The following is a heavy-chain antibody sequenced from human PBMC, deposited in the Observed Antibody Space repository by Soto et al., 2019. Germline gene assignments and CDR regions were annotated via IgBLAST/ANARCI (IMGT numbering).Heavy chain of an antibody. D-gene: IGHD3-16*01. J-gene: IGHJ4*02. Sequence: EVQLLESGGGLVQPGGSLRLSCAASGFNFSSYAMSWVRQAPGKGLEWFSAISGSGGSTYYADSVKGRFNISRDNSKNTLYLHMNRLRAEDTAVYYCAKDGRGLPGGYWGQGTLVTVSS. CDR3: AKDGRGLPGGY. CDR1: GFNFSSYA. CDR2: ISGSGGST. V-gene: IGHV3-23*01.